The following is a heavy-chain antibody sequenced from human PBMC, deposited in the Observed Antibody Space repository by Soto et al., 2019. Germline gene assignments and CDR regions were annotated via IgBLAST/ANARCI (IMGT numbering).Heavy chain of an antibody. V-gene: IGHV3-9*01. J-gene: IGHJ4*02. CDR1: GLNLDDFG. Sequence: EVQLVESGGRLVQPGRSLRLSCVGTGLNLDDFGMHWVRQAPGKGLEWVSGITWNSRVLAYADSVKGRFTISRDNARNSLYLQMDSLRDEDTALYYCAKGRYDFWSPYYFDSWGQGTLVTVSS. D-gene: IGHD3-3*01. CDR2: ITWNSRVL. CDR3: AKGRYDFWSPYYFDS.